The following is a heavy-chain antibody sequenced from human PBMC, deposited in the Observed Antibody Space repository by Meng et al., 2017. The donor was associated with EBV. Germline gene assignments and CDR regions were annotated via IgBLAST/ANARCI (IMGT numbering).Heavy chain of an antibody. J-gene: IGHJ4*02. D-gene: IGHD3-10*01. V-gene: IGHV1-69*01. CDR2: LIPMVGAP. CDR1: GGTFRSDA. Sequence: QVQWLQSGGGVKKPGSSVKVSCRTSGGTFRSDAVSWVRQAPGQGLEWMGGLIPMVGAPHYAQKFQGRVTIIADESTSTHSMELNSLRSEDTAMYYCASESGRGFTPDYWGQGTLVTVSS. CDR3: ASESGRGFTPDY.